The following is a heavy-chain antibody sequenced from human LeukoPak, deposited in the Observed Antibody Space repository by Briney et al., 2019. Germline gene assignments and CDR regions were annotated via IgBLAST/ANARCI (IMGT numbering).Heavy chain of an antibody. V-gene: IGHV3-21*01. J-gene: IGHJ6*02. CDR3: ARTWYYDILTGPRGMDV. CDR1: GFTFSSYS. D-gene: IGHD3-9*01. CDR2: ISSSSSYI. Sequence: GGSLRLSCAASGFTFSSYSMNWVRQAPGKGLEWVSSISSSSSYIYYADSVKGRFTISRDNAKNSLYLQMNSLRAEDTAVYYCARTWYYDILTGPRGMDVWGQGTTVTVSS.